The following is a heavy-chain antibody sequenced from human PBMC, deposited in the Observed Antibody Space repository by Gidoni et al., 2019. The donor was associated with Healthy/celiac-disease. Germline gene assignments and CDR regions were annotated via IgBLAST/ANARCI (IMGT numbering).Heavy chain of an antibody. D-gene: IGHD3-16*01. CDR2: IDWDDDK. CDR3: ARIQVGVLDY. Sequence: QVTLRESGPALVKPTQTLTLPCTFSGLSLSTSGMCVSWIRHPPGKALEWLARIDWDDDKYYSTSLKTRLTISKDTSKNQVVLTMTNMDPVDTATYYCARIQVGVLDYWGQGTLVTVSS. J-gene: IGHJ4*02. V-gene: IGHV2-70*15. CDR1: GLSLSTSGMC.